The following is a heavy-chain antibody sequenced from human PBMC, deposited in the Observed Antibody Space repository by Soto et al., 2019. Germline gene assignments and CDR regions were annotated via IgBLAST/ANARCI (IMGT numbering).Heavy chain of an antibody. D-gene: IGHD5-18*01. CDR3: ARGGGYSYGFELDYFDY. V-gene: IGHV1-3*01. Sequence: QVQLVQSGAEVKKPGASVKVSCKASGYTFTSYAMHWVRQAPGQRLEWMGWINAGNGNTKYSQKFQGRVTITRDTSASTAYMELSSLRSEDTAVYYCARGGGYSYGFELDYFDYWGQGTLVTVSS. CDR1: GYTFTSYA. J-gene: IGHJ4*02. CDR2: INAGNGNT.